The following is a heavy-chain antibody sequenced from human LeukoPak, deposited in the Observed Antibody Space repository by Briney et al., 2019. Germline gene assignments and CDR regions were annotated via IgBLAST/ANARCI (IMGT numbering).Heavy chain of an antibody. Sequence: ASVKVSCKASGGTFSSYAISWVRQAPGQGLEWMGIINPSGGSTSYAQKFQGRVTMTRDTSTSTVYMELSSLRSEDTAVYYCARVNYMVRGVSAAFDIWGQGTMVTVSS. CDR1: GGTFSSYA. CDR2: INPSGGST. CDR3: ARVNYMVRGVSAAFDI. V-gene: IGHV1-46*01. J-gene: IGHJ3*02. D-gene: IGHD3-10*01.